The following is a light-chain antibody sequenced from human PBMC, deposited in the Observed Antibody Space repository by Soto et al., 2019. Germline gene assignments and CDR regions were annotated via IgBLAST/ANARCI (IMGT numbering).Light chain of an antibody. Sequence: AIEMTQSPSSLSASVGDRVTITCRASQGIRNDLGWYQQKPGKAPKLLIYAASSLQSGVPSRFSGSGSGTDFTLTISSLQPEDFATYYWLQDYNYPLTFGQGTKVEIK. CDR3: LQDYNYPLT. CDR1: QGIRND. V-gene: IGKV1-6*01. CDR2: AAS. J-gene: IGKJ1*01.